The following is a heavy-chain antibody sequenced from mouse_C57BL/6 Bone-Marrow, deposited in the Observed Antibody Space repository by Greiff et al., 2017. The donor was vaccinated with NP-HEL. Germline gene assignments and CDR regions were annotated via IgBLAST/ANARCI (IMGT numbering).Heavy chain of an antibody. CDR3: ARVRGSTFDY. CDR1: GFTFSDYY. Sequence: EVHLVESEGGLVQPGSSMKLSCTASGFTFSDYYMAWVRPVPEKGLEWVANINYDGSSTYYLDSLKSRFIISRDNAKNILYLQMSSRKSEDTATYYCARVRGSTFDYWGQGTTLTVSS. J-gene: IGHJ2*01. CDR2: INYDGSST. D-gene: IGHD1-1*01. V-gene: IGHV5-16*01.